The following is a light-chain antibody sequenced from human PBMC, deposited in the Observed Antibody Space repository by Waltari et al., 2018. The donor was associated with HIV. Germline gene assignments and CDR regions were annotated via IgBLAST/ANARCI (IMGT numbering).Light chain of an antibody. CDR2: RAS. V-gene: IGKV3-15*01. CDR1: QSVSSN. Sequence: EIVLKQPPATLSVSPGERATLSCRASQSVSSNLAWYLQEPGPPPMLPIDRASTMTNAIPAMFRGSWSGTEFTLTISTLPSEDFAVYYCQQYNHWPRGPFCQWTRLEIK. J-gene: IGKJ2*01. CDR3: QQYNHWPRGP.